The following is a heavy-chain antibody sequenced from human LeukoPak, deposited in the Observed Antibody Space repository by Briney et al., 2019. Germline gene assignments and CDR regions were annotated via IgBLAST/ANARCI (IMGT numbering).Heavy chain of an antibody. CDR1: GFTFSSYE. CDR2: ISSSGSTI. Sequence: PGGSRRLSCAASGFTFSSYEMNWVRQAPGKGLEWVSYISSSGSTIYYADSVKGRFTISRDNAKNSLYLQMNSLRAEDTAVYYCAREPHSAPFDYWGQGTLVTVSS. CDR3: AREPHSAPFDY. J-gene: IGHJ4*02. V-gene: IGHV3-48*03.